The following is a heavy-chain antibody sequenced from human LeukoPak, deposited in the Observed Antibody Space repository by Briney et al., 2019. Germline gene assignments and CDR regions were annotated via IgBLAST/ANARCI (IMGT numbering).Heavy chain of an antibody. CDR3: ARQSPWFGEPDV. CDR2: IYYSGST. Sequence: PSETLSLTCTVSGGSISSYYWSWIRQPPGKGLEWIGYIYYSGSTNYDPSLKSRVTISVDTSKNQFSLKLSFVTAADTAVYYCARQSPWFGEPDVWGQGTTVTVSS. V-gene: IGHV4-59*08. CDR1: GGSISSYY. D-gene: IGHD3-10*01. J-gene: IGHJ6*02.